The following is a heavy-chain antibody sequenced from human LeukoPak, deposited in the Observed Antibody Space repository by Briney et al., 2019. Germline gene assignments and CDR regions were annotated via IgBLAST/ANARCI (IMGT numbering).Heavy chain of an antibody. CDR1: GFTFSNAW. CDR3: ARVDVGSSWYIDY. V-gene: IGHV3-74*01. J-gene: IGHJ4*02. CDR2: INGDESTT. D-gene: IGHD6-13*01. Sequence: GGSLRLSCAASGFTFSNAWMSWVRQAPGKGLVWVSRINGDESTTNYADSVKGRFTISRDNAKNTLYLQMSSLRAEDTAVYYCARVDVGSSWYIDYWGQGTLVTVSS.